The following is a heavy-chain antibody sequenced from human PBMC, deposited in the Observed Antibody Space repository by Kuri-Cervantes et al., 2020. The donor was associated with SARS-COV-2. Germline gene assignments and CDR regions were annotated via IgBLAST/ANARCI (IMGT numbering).Heavy chain of an antibody. Sequence: GESLKISCAASGFTFSSYAMSWVRQAPGKGLEWVSSISSSSSYIYYADSVKGRFTISRDNAKNSLYLQMNRLRAEDTAVYYCARMRSITIFGVVITFFDYWGQGTLVTVSS. CDR1: GFTFSSYA. V-gene: IGHV3-21*01. D-gene: IGHD3-3*01. J-gene: IGHJ4*02. CDR2: ISSSSSYI. CDR3: ARMRSITIFGVVITFFDY.